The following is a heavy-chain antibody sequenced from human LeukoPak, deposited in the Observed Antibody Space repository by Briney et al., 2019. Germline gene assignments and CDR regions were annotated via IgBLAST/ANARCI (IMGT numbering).Heavy chain of an antibody. CDR3: ARQGGYDGMDV. CDR1: GDSISSYY. D-gene: IGHD2-15*01. J-gene: IGHJ6*02. Sequence: SETLSLTCTVFGDSISSYYWSWIRQPPGKGLEWIGYIYYSGSTNYNPSLKSRVTISVDTSKNQFSLKLSSVTAADTAVYYCARQGGYDGMDVWGQGTTVTVSS. CDR2: IYYSGST. V-gene: IGHV4-59*08.